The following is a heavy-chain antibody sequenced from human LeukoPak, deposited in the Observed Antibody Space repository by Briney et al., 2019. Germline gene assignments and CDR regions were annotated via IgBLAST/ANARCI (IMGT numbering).Heavy chain of an antibody. CDR1: GFPFSSYW. J-gene: IGHJ4*02. CDR3: ARLGLGYCGSGSCYDIDY. D-gene: IGHD2-15*01. V-gene: IGHV3-7*01. CDR2: IKQDGSKK. Sequence: GGSLRLSCVASGFPFSSYWMTWVRQAPGKGLEWVANIKQDGSKKSYVDSVKGRFTISRDNAKNSLYLQMNSLRAEDTAVYYCARLGLGYCGSGSCYDIDYWGQGTLVTVSS.